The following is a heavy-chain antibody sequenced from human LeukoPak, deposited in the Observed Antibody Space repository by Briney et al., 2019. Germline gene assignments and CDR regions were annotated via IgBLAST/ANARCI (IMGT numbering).Heavy chain of an antibody. CDR1: GGTFTSYA. D-gene: IGHD2-15*01. Sequence: SGKVSCKASGGTFTSYAISWVGQAPGQGLEWMGGIIPIFGTANYAQKFQGRGTITADESTSTAYMELTSRRSEDTAVYYCARDPDPHCSGGSCYPFDYWGQGTLVTVSP. CDR3: ARDPDPHCSGGSCYPFDY. J-gene: IGHJ4*02. V-gene: IGHV1-69*13. CDR2: IIPIFGTA.